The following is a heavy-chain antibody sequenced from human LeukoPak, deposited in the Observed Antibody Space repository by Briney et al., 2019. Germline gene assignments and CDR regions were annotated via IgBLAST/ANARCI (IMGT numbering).Heavy chain of an antibody. Sequence: GGSLRLSCAASGFTVSSNYMSWVRQAPGKGLEWVSVIYSGGSTYYADSVKGRFTISRDNSKNTLYLQMNSLRAEDTAVYYCARDSSGWFDAFDIWGQGTMVTVSS. V-gene: IGHV3-66*01. CDR3: ARDSSGWFDAFDI. D-gene: IGHD6-19*01. J-gene: IGHJ3*02. CDR1: GFTVSSNY. CDR2: IYSGGST.